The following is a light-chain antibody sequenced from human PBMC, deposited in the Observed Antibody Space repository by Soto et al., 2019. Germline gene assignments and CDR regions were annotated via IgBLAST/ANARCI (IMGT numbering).Light chain of an antibody. Sequence: EIVLTQSPATLSLSPGERATLSCRASQSVSSYLAWYQQTPGQAPRLLIYGASTRATGIPARFSGSGSGTEFTLTISSLQSEDFAVYYCQQYNNWPQTFGQGTKVDIK. V-gene: IGKV3-15*01. CDR1: QSVSSY. J-gene: IGKJ1*01. CDR3: QQYNNWPQT. CDR2: GAS.